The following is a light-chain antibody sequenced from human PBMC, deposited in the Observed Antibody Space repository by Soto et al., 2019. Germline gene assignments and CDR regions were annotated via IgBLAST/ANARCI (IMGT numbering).Light chain of an antibody. V-gene: IGKV3-11*01. CDR3: QQRTNRLT. CDR2: DAS. CDR1: QNVSTY. Sequence: EIVLTQSPATLSLSPGERVTLSCRASQNVSTYLAWYQQKPGQAPILLIYDASNRATGIPARFSGSGSGPDFTLTISSLEPEDFAVYYCQQRTNRLTFGPGTKVDIK. J-gene: IGKJ3*01.